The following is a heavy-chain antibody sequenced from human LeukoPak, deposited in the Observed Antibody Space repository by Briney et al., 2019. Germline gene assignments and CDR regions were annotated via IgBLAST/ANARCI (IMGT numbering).Heavy chain of an antibody. CDR2: TYYRSKWYN. Sequence: SQTLSLTCAISGDSVSINSAAWNWIRQSPSRGLEWLGRTYYRSKWYNDYAVSVKSLITINPDTSKNQFSLHLDSVTPEYTAVYXXXXXXXXXXXXXXXXYSGVWFDPWGQGTLVTVSS. CDR3: XXXXXXXXXXXXXXYSGVWFDP. D-gene: IGHD2-15*01. CDR1: GDSVSINSAA. J-gene: IGHJ5*02. V-gene: IGHV6-1*01.